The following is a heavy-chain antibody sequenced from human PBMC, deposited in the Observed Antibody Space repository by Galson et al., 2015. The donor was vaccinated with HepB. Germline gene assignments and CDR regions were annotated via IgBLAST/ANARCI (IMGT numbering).Heavy chain of an antibody. J-gene: IGHJ3*02. CDR2: IYWDDDD. CDR1: GFSLRSTGVG. V-gene: IGHV2-5*02. Sequence: PALVKPTQTLTLTCTFSGFSLRSTGVGVGWIRQPPGKALEWLAVIYWDDDDRYSPSLKSRLKITKDTSKNQVVLTMTNMDPVDTATYYCAHVMITFGGVIGPDAFDIWGHGTMVTVSS. CDR3: AHVMITFGGVIGPDAFDI. D-gene: IGHD3-16*02.